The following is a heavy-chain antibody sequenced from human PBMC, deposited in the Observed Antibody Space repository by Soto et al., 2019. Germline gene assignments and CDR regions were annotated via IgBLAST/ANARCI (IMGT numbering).Heavy chain of an antibody. CDR3: ARQRTSVVTQAYFDV. CDR1: GDSVSSDNYF. Sequence: SETLSLTCTVSGDSVSSDNYFWTWIRQPPGKGLEWIAYISYTGDTNYNPSLRSRVSMSIDTSKDQFSLKLKSVTAADTALYFCARQRTSVVTQAYFDVWGPGSLVTVSS. V-gene: IGHV4-61*01. D-gene: IGHD2-21*02. J-gene: IGHJ4*02. CDR2: ISYTGDT.